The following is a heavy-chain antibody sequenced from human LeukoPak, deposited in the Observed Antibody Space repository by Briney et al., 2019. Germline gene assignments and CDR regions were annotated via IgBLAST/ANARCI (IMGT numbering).Heavy chain of an antibody. D-gene: IGHD3-22*01. Sequence: ASVKVSCKASGYTFTSYYIHWVRQAPGQGLEWMGLINPSGGSTNYAQKFQGRVTMTRDTSISTAYMELSSLRSEDTAVYYCARGPIRYYDSSGYQFDYWGQGTLVTVSS. J-gene: IGHJ4*02. CDR1: GYTFTSYY. V-gene: IGHV1-46*01. CDR2: INPSGGST. CDR3: ARGPIRYYDSSGYQFDY.